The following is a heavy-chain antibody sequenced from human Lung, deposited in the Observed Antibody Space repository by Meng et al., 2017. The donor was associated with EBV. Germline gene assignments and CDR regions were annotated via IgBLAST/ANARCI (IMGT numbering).Heavy chain of an antibody. Sequence: VRLQQWGAGLLKPSETLSLTCGVSGRSFSSSYWSWIRQPPGKGLEWIGQINYSGITNYNPSLKSRVTISVDTSKNQFSLSLNSVTAADTAVYYCARGGTSSAPFDYWGQGTLVTVSS. CDR2: INYSGIT. J-gene: IGHJ4*02. V-gene: IGHV4-34*01. CDR3: ARGGTSSAPFDY. D-gene: IGHD2-2*01. CDR1: GRSFSSSY.